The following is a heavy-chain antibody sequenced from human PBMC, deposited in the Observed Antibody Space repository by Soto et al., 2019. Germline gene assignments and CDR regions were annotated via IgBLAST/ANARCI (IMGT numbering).Heavy chain of an antibody. J-gene: IGHJ6*02. D-gene: IGHD2-2*03. CDR1: GYSFSNYW. CDR3: ARGGYCSSSTSCSDYYYHGMDV. V-gene: IGHV5-51*01. CDR2: TYPGDSET. Sequence: GESLKISCKGSGYSFSNYWIGWVRQMPGKGLEWIGITYPGDSETRYSPSFQGQITVSADRSINTAYLQWNSLKASDTAMYYCARGGYCSSSTSCSDYYYHGMDVWGQGTTVTVSS.